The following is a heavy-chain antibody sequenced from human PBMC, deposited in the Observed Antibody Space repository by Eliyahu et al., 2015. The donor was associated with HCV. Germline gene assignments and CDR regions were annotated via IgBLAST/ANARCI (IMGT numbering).Heavy chain of an antibody. Sequence: EVQLVESGGGLVQPGGSLRLSCAASGFTLSDQYMDWVRQAPGKGLEWVGRTRNRANSYATEYAASVKGRFTISRDDSRNSLYLQMNSLKTEDTAVYYCGSGLTGTTDYWGQGTLVTVSS. J-gene: IGHJ4*02. CDR2: TRNRANSYAT. CDR3: GSGLTGTTDY. V-gene: IGHV3-72*01. CDR1: GFTLSDQY. D-gene: IGHD1-7*01.